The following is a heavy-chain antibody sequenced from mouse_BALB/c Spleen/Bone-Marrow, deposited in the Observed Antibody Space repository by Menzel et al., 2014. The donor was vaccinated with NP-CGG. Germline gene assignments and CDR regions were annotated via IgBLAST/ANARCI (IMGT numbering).Heavy chain of an antibody. CDR2: ISSGGSYT. Sequence: EVKLMESGGGLVKPGGSLKLSCAASGFTFSSYAMSWVRQSPEKRLEWVAEISSGGSYTYYSDTVTSRFTISRDNVKNTLYLEMSSLRSEDTAMYHCARDNGTYGWYFDVWGAGTTVTVSS. J-gene: IGHJ1*01. CDR3: ARDNGTYGWYFDV. CDR1: GFTFSSYA. V-gene: IGHV5-9-4*01. D-gene: IGHD2-1*01.